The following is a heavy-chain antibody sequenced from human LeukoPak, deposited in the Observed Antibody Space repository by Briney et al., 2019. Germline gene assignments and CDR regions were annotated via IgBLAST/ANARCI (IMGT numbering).Heavy chain of an antibody. Sequence: SKTLSLTCTVSGGSISSYYWSWIRQPPGKGLEWIGYIYYSGSINYNPSLKSRVTISVDTSKNQFSLKLSSVTAADTAVYYCARWVHCSGGSCYSGELYYFDYWGQGTLVTVSS. CDR2: IYYSGSI. CDR3: ARWVHCSGGSCYSGELYYFDY. J-gene: IGHJ4*02. V-gene: IGHV4-59*08. D-gene: IGHD2-15*01. CDR1: GGSISSYY.